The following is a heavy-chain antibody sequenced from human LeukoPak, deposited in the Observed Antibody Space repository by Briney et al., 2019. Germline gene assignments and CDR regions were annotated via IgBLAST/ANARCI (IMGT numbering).Heavy chain of an antibody. CDR1: GFTFDDYA. V-gene: IGHV3-9*01. CDR2: LSWNSGSI. Sequence: GGSLRLSCAASGFTFDDYAMHWVRQAPGKGLEWVSGLSWNSGSIGYADSVKGRFTISRDNAKNSLYLQMNSLRVEDTALYYCAKDAFYGSGNYYSYGMDVWGQGTTVTVSS. J-gene: IGHJ6*02. CDR3: AKDAFYGSGNYYSYGMDV. D-gene: IGHD3-10*01.